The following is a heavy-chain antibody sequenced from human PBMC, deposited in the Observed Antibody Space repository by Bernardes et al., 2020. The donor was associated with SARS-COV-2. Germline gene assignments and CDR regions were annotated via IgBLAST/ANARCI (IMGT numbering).Heavy chain of an antibody. D-gene: IGHD3-22*01. CDR3: ARGAFENYYDSSGYYIHYWYFDL. J-gene: IGHJ2*01. V-gene: IGHV3-13*01. Sequence: GESLRLSCAASGFTFSSYDMHWVRQATGKGLEWVSAIGTAGDTYYPGSVKGRFTISRENAKNSLYLQMNSLRAGDTAVYYCARGAFENYYDSSGYYIHYWYFDLWGRGTLVTVSS. CDR1: GFTFSSYD. CDR2: IGTAGDT.